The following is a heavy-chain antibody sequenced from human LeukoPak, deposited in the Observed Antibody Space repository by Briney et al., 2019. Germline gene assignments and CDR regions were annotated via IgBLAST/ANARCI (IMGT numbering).Heavy chain of an antibody. Sequence: PEGSLRLSCAASGFTFSDYGIHWVRQAPGEGLEWVAFIQNDGNDKFYADSVQGRFTVSRDNSKNTAYLQMNSLRVEDTAVYYCAKDQKLEPFHYWGQGTLVTVSS. J-gene: IGHJ4*02. CDR2: IQNDGNDK. CDR1: GFTFSDYG. CDR3: AKDQKLEPFHY. V-gene: IGHV3-30*02. D-gene: IGHD1-1*01.